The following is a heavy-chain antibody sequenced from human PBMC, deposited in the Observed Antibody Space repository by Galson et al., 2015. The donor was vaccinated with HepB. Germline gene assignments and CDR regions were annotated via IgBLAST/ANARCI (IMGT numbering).Heavy chain of an antibody. CDR2: ISSSSSYI. CDR1: GFTFSSYA. CDR3: ARPLYYYDSPIETDY. D-gene: IGHD3-22*01. V-gene: IGHV3-21*01. Sequence: SLRLSCAASGFTFSSYAMHWVRQAPGKGLEWVSSISSSSSYIYYADSVKGRFTISRDNAKNSLYLQMNSLRAEDTAVYYCARPLYYYDSPIETDYWGQGTLVTVSS. J-gene: IGHJ4*02.